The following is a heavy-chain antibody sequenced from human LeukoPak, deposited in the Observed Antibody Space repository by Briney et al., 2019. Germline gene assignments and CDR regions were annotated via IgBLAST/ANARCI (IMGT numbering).Heavy chain of an antibody. J-gene: IGHJ3*02. Sequence: RGSLRLSCAASGFTFSSYNMNWVRQAPGKGLEWVSSITSSSSYIYYADSVKGRFTISRDNSKNTLYLQMNSLRAEDTAVYYCARLYYYDSSGYSDAFDIWGQGTMVTVSS. CDR3: ARLYYYDSSGYSDAFDI. CDR2: ITSSSSYI. CDR1: GFTFSSYN. D-gene: IGHD3-22*01. V-gene: IGHV3-21*01.